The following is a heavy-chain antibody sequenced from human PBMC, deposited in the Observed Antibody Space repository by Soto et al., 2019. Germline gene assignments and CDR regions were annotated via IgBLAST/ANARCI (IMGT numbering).Heavy chain of an antibody. V-gene: IGHV3-74*01. CDR1: GFAFNDYW. J-gene: IGHJ4*01. D-gene: IGHD2-2*01. CDR2: IRGDGSGS. Sequence: EVQLVESGGGLVQPGGSLTLSCSASGFAFNDYWMHWVRQAPGKGLVWVSRIRGDGSGSNYADSVKGRFTISRDNAKNTVYLQMNTLSAEDTAVYYCAIVPTTSPGMRIDCWGHGTLVTVSS. CDR3: AIVPTTSPGMRIDC.